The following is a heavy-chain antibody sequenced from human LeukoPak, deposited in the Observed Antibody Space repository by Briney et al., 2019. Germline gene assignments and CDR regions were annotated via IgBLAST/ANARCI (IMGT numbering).Heavy chain of an antibody. J-gene: IGHJ1*01. CDR1: GGSFSGYY. D-gene: IGHD2-2*01. V-gene: IGHV4-34*01. CDR3: ARSGRGYQLLHAEYFQH. CDR2: INHSGST. Sequence: SETLSLTCAVYGGSFSGYYWSWIRQPPGKGLEWIGEINHSGSTNYNPSLKSRVTISVDTSKNQFSLKLSSVTAADTAVYYCARSGRGYQLLHAEYFQHWGQGTLVTVSS.